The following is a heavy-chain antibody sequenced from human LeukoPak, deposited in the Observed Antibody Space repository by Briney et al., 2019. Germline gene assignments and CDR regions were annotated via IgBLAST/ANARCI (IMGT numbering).Heavy chain of an antibody. V-gene: IGHV3-7*03. J-gene: IGHJ3*02. CDR2: IKQDGSEK. Sequence: GGSLRLSCAASGFTFSIYWISWVRQAPGKGLEWVANIKQDGSEKYYVDSVKGRFTISRDNAKNSLFLQMNSLRAEDTAVYYCARGGIPGMAAASDAFDIWGQGTMVTVSS. D-gene: IGHD6-13*01. CDR1: GFTFSIYW. CDR3: ARGGIPGMAAASDAFDI.